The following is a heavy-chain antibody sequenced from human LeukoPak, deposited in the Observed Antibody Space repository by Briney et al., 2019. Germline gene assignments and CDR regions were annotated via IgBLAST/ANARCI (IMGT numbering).Heavy chain of an antibody. Sequence: GGSLRLSCAASGFTFSSYSMNWVRQAPGKGLEWVSYISSSSSTIYYEDSGKGRFTISRDNAKNSLYLQMNSLRAEDTAVYYCARGSVIAIPGYWGQGTLVTVSS. D-gene: IGHD2-21*01. CDR2: ISSSSSTI. CDR1: GFTFSSYS. J-gene: IGHJ4*02. V-gene: IGHV3-48*01. CDR3: ARGSVIAIPGY.